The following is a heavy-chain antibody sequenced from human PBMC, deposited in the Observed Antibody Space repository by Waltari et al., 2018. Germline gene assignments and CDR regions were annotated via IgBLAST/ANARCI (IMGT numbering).Heavy chain of an antibody. CDR1: GGSISSSTW. Sequence: QVQLQESGPGLVQPSGTLSLTCAVSGGSISSSTWWSWVRQPPGQGLEWIGESYHSGSTNYTRPVKSRVTRSVDKSKNQFSMKLSSVTAADTAVYYCARVPPNYYGSEKICDYWGQGTLVTVSS. V-gene: IGHV4-4*02. CDR2: SYHSGST. J-gene: IGHJ4*02. D-gene: IGHD3-10*01. CDR3: ARVPPNYYGSEKICDY.